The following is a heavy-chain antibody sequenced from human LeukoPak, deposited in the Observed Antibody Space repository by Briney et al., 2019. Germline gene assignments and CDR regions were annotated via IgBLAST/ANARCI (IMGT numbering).Heavy chain of an antibody. Sequence: SVKVSCKASGGTFSSYTISWVRQAPGQGLEWMGRIIPILGIANYAQKFQGRVTITADKSTSTAYMKLSSLRSEDTAVYYCAREFPRSVYDSSGYYRSYLNYWGQGTLVTVSS. J-gene: IGHJ4*02. CDR1: GGTFSSYT. CDR3: AREFPRSVYDSSGYYRSYLNY. D-gene: IGHD3-22*01. CDR2: IIPILGIA. V-gene: IGHV1-69*04.